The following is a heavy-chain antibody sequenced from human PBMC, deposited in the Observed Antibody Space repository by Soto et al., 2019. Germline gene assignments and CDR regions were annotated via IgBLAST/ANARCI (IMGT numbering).Heavy chain of an antibody. CDR3: ASMGYYDSSGYTFDDFDI. D-gene: IGHD3-22*01. CDR2: ISYDGSNK. CDR1: GFTFSIYG. J-gene: IGHJ3*02. V-gene: IGHV3-30*03. Sequence: WWSXRLSCASSGFTFSIYGIHLFRQAPGKGLEWVAVISYDGSNKYYADSVKGRFTISRDNSKNTLYLQMNSMRAEDTAVYYCASMGYYDSSGYTFDDFDIWGQGTMVTV.